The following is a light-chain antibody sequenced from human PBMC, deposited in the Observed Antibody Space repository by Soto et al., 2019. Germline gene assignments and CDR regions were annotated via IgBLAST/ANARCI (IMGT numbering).Light chain of an antibody. CDR2: GNS. Sequence: QSVLTQPPSVSGAPGQRVTIYCTGSSSNLGAGYDVHGYQQLPGTAPKLLIYGNSNRPSGVPDRFSGYKFDTSASLAITGLQAEDEADYYCQSYDSSLSGAVFGGGTKLTVL. J-gene: IGLJ2*01. CDR3: QSYDSSLSGAV. V-gene: IGLV1-40*01. CDR1: SSNLGAGYD.